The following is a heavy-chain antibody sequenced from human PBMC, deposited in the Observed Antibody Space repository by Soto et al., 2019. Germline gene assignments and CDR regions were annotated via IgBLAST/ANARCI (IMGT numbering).Heavy chain of an antibody. CDR3: ANPPWFGEFDY. CDR1: GFTFSSYA. V-gene: IGHV3-23*01. J-gene: IGHJ4*02. D-gene: IGHD3-10*01. CDR2: ISGSGGST. Sequence: EVQLLESGGGLVQPGGSLRLSCAASGFTFSSYAMSWVRQAPGKGLEWVSAISGSGGSTYYADSVKGRFTISRDNSKNTLYLQMNSLRAEDKAVYYGANPPWFGEFDYWGQGTLVTVSS.